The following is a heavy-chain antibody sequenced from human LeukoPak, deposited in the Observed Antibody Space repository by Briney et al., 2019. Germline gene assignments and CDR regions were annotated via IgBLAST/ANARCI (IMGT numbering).Heavy chain of an antibody. V-gene: IGHV6-1*01. CDR1: GDSVSSNSAA. D-gene: IGHD1-14*01. CDR3: AREVQTNYSDYYYMDV. J-gene: IGHJ6*03. Sequence: SQTLSLTYAISGDSVSSNSAAWNWVRQSPSTGLEWLGRTYYRSKWYIDYAVSVKSRISINPDTSKNEFSLQLKSVTPEDTAVYYCAREVQTNYSDYYYMDVGGEGATVTVSS. CDR2: TYYRSKWYI.